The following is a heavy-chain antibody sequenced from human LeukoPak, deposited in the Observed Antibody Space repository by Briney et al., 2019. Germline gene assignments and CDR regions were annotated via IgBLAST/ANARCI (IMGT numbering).Heavy chain of an antibody. V-gene: IGHV3-11*04. CDR1: GFTFSDYY. CDR3: ARSYYDSSGYCDY. CDR2: ISSSGSTI. J-gene: IGHJ4*02. Sequence: GGSLRLSCAASGFTFSDYYMSWIRQAPGKGLEWVSYISSSGSTIYYADSVKGRFTVSRDNAKNSLYLQMNSLRAEDTAVYYCARSYYDSSGYCDYWGQGTLVTVSS. D-gene: IGHD3-22*01.